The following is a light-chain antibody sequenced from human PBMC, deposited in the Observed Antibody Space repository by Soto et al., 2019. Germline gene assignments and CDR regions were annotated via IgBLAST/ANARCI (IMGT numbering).Light chain of an antibody. CDR3: QQYNNWPLT. CDR1: QSVSSN. V-gene: IGKV3-15*01. CDR2: GVS. Sequence: EIVMTQSPATLSVSPGERATLSCRASQSVSSNLACYQQKPGQAPRLLIYGVSTRATGIPARFSGSGSGTEFTLTISSLQSEDFAVYYCQQYNNWPLTFGGGTKVEIK. J-gene: IGKJ4*01.